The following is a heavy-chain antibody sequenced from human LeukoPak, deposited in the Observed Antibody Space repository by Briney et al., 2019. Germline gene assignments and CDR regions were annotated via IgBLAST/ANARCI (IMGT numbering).Heavy chain of an antibody. J-gene: IGHJ3*02. D-gene: IGHD3-22*01. V-gene: IGHV3-23*01. CDR2: ISGSACST. Sequence: PGGSLRLSCAASGFTFSSYAMTWVRQAPGKGLEWMSAISGSACSTSYAESVKGRFTISRDNSKNTLYLQMNSLRAEDTAIYYCARNTSGFKLGDAFEIWGQGTMVTVSS. CDR3: ARNTSGFKLGDAFEI. CDR1: GFTFSSYA.